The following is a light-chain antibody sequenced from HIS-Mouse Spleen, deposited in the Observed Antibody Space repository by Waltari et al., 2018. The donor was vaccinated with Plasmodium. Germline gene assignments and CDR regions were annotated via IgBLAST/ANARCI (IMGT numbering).Light chain of an antibody. Sequence: SYELTQPPSVSVSPRQTARITCSGDALPKQYAYWYQQKPGQAPVLVIYKDSERPPGIPERFSGSSSGTTVTLTISGVQAEDEADYYCQSADSSGTPNWVFGGGTKLTVL. J-gene: IGLJ3*02. CDR2: KDS. V-gene: IGLV3-25*03. CDR3: QSADSSGTPNWV. CDR1: ALPKQY.